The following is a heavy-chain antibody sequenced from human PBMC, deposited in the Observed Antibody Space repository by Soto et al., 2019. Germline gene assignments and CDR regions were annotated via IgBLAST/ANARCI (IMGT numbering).Heavy chain of an antibody. CDR2: ISGSGGSP. J-gene: IGHJ4*02. CDR3: AKARCSSATCYVPDY. CDR1: GFIFSSYT. V-gene: IGHV3-23*01. Sequence: GGSLRLSCAASGFIFSSYTMSWVRQAPGKGLEWVSVISGSGGSPYHADSVQGRFTISRDNPKNTLYLQMNSLRAEDTAIYYCAKARCSSATCYVPDYWGQGTLVTVSS. D-gene: IGHD2-2*01.